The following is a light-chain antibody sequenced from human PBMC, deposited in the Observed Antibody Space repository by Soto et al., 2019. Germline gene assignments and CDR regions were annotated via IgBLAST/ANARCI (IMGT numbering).Light chain of an antibody. CDR2: EVS. V-gene: IGLV2-14*01. CDR3: SSYTSSSIAYV. Sequence: QSVLTQPASVSGSPGQSITISCTGTSIDVGGNNYVSWYQQHPGKAPKLMIYEVSNRPSGVSTRFSGSKSGNTASLTISGLQAEDEADYYCSSYTSSSIAYVFGTGTKLTVL. CDR1: SIDVGGNNY. J-gene: IGLJ1*01.